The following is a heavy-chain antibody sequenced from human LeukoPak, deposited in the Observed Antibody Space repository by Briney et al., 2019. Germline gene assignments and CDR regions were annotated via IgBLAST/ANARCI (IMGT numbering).Heavy chain of an antibody. CDR2: ISTHSTYT. CDR3: AKDSYSKGDY. CDR1: GFIFSDYS. D-gene: IGHD4-11*01. J-gene: IGHJ4*02. Sequence: GGSLRLSCAASGFIFSDYSMSWIRQAPGKGLEWVSYISTHSTYTHYADSVRGRFTISRDNAKNSLYLQMNSLRAEDTAVYYCAKDSYSKGDYWAQGPLVTVSS. V-gene: IGHV3-11*05.